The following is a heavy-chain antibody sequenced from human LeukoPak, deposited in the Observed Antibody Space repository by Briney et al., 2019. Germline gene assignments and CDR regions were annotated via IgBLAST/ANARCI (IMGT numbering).Heavy chain of an antibody. D-gene: IGHD7-27*01. Sequence: GGSLRLSCTASGFTFSSYTMSWVRQAPGKGLKWVSTVTTGGPNTYYADSVKGRFTVSRDDSKNTLYLQMNSLRAEDTAVYYCAKDGGLWVSAHWGDSWGRGTLVTVSS. J-gene: IGHJ4*02. CDR3: AKDGGLWVSAHWGDS. CDR1: GFTFSSYT. V-gene: IGHV3-23*01. CDR2: VTTGGPNT.